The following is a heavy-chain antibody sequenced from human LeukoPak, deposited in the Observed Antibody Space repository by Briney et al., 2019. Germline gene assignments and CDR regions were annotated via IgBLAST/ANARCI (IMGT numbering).Heavy chain of an antibody. J-gene: IGHJ4*03. Sequence: SETLSLTCAVYGGSFSRYYWSWIRQSPGKGLEWIAEIDHRGDTNYNPSVKSRVSISVDTSKNQFSLKVTSLTAADTAVYYCARGPTISETGYFDYWGQGTLVTVSS. D-gene: IGHD1-1*01. CDR2: IDHRGDT. CDR1: GGSFSRYY. V-gene: IGHV4-34*01. CDR3: ARGPTISETGYFDY.